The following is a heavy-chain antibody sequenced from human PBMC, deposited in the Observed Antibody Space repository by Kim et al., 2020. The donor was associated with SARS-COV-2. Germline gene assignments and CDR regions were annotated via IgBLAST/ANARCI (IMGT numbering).Heavy chain of an antibody. J-gene: IGHJ5*02. Sequence: GATFYACSGKGSFTISRDSYKNTLYLQLSSLRVEDTAVYYCARHDWFDPWGQGTLVTVSS. CDR3: ARHDWFDP. V-gene: IGHV3-66*04. CDR2: GAT.